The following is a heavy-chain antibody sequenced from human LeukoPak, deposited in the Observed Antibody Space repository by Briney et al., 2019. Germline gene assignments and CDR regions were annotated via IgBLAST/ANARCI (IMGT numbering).Heavy chain of an antibody. D-gene: IGHD4-23*01. CDR3: AREKSDYGGNSPDFDY. Sequence: PSETLSLTCTVSGGSISSYYWSWIRQPAGKGLEWIGRIYTSGSNNYNPSLKSRVTMSVDTSKDQFSLKLSSVTAADTAMYYCAREKSDYGGNSPDFDYWGQGTLVTVSS. CDR2: IYTSGSN. CDR1: GGSISSYY. V-gene: IGHV4-4*07. J-gene: IGHJ4*02.